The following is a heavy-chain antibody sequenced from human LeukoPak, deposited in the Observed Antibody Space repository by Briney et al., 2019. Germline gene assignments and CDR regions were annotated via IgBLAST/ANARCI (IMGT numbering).Heavy chain of an antibody. V-gene: IGHV3-7*01. D-gene: IGHD1-14*01. CDR1: GFTFSSFW. Sequence: GGSLRLSCAPSGFTFSSFWMSWVRQAPGRGLEWVATIRQDGSQKYYLDSVKGRFTISRDNAKNSLYLQMNSLRAEDTAVYYCARESDHSVSQVDFDLWGQGTMVTVSS. CDR2: IRQDGSQK. CDR3: ARESDHSVSQVDFDL. J-gene: IGHJ3*01.